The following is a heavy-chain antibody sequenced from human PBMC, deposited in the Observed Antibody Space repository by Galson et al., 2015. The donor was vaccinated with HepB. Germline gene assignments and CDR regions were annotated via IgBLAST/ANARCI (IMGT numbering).Heavy chain of an antibody. CDR3: ARGGRGMTYVSSGYYYS. D-gene: IGHD3-22*01. Sequence: SVKVSCKASGVTFSSYTISWVRQAPGQGLEWMGMIIPILGIANYAQKFQGRVTITADKATSTDYMELSSLRSEDTAVYYCARGGRGMTYVSSGYYYSWGQGTLVTVSS. CDR2: IIPILGIA. J-gene: IGHJ4*02. CDR1: GVTFSSYT. V-gene: IGHV1-69*02.